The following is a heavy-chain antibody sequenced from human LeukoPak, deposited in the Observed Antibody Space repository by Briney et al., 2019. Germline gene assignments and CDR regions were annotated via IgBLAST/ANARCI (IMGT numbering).Heavy chain of an antibody. D-gene: IGHD1-26*01. Sequence: QVQLQESGPGLVKPSQTLSLTCTVSGGSISSGGYYCSSTSQHPGKRLQRIGYIYYSGSTYYNPSLKSRVTISVDTSKNQFSLKLSSVTAADTAVYYCARGRSGSYYFDYWGQGTLVTVSS. CDR1: GGSISSGGYY. CDR3: ARGRSGSYYFDY. V-gene: IGHV4-31*03. CDR2: IYYSGST. J-gene: IGHJ4*02.